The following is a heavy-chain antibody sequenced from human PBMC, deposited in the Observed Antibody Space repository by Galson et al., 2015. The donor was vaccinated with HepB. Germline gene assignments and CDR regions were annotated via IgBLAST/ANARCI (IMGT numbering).Heavy chain of an antibody. V-gene: IGHV4-59*01. CDR3: ARSWSAEYFQH. CDR2: IYYSGST. D-gene: IGHD3-3*01. Sequence: ETLSLTCTVSGGSISSYYWSWIRQPPGKGLEWIGYIYYSGSTNYNPSLKSRVTISVDTSKNQFSLKLSSVTAADTAVYYCARSWSAEYFQHWGQGTLVTVSS. CDR1: GGSISSYY. J-gene: IGHJ1*01.